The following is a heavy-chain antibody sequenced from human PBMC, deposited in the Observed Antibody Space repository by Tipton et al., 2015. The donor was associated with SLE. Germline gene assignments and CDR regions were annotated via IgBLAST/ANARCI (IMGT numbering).Heavy chain of an antibody. J-gene: IGHJ1*01. CDR1: GGSISSSSSYY. Sequence: TLSLTCAVYGGSISSSSSYYWAWIRQPPGRGVGWIGEINHRGSTNYNPFLKSRVTISVDMSKNQFSLKLTSVTAADTAVYYCARGVTGTVAEHWGQGTLVTVSS. D-gene: IGHD1-7*01. V-gene: IGHV4-34*01. CDR3: ARGVTGTVAEH. CDR2: INHRGST.